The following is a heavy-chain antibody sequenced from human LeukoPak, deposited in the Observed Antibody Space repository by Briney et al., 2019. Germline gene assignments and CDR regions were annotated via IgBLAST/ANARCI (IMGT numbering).Heavy chain of an antibody. D-gene: IGHD6-19*01. V-gene: IGHV1-24*01. CDR3: ATDLGSGLGEAGHWFDP. CDR2: FDPEDGET. J-gene: IGHJ5*02. CDR1: GYTLTELS. Sequence: ASVKVSCKVSGYTLTELSMHWVRQAPGKGLEWMGGFDPEDGETIYAQKFQGRVTMTEDTSTDTAYMELSSLRSEDTAVYYCATDLGSGLGEAGHWFDPWGQGTLVTVSS.